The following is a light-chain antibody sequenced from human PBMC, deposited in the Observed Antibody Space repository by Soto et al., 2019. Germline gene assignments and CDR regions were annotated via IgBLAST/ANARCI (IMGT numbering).Light chain of an antibody. J-gene: IGLJ3*02. V-gene: IGLV2-8*01. CDR2: EVT. CDR1: SSDVGAYKY. CDR3: TSYVGNDIWV. Sequence: QSALTQPPSASGSTGQSVTISCTGTSSDVGAYKYVSWYQQYPGKAPKLMIYEVTKRPSGVPDRFSGSKSGNTASLTVSGLQAEDEADDYCTSYVGNDIWVFGGGTTVTVL.